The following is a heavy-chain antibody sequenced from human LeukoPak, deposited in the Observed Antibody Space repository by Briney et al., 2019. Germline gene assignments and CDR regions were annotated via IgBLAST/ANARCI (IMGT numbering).Heavy chain of an antibody. CDR1: GGTFSSYA. V-gene: IGHV1-69*05. J-gene: IGHJ5*02. Sequence: SVKVSCKASGGTFSSYAISWVRQAPGQGLEWMGGIIPIFGTANYAQKFQGRVTITTDESTSTAYMELSSPRSEDTAVYYCARETPYDFWSGYYTRGGGNWFDPWGQGTLVTVSS. D-gene: IGHD3-3*01. CDR2: IIPIFGTA. CDR3: ARETPYDFWSGYYTRGGGNWFDP.